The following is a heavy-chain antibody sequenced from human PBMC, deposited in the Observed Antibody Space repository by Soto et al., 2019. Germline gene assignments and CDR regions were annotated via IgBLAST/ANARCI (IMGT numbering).Heavy chain of an antibody. J-gene: IGHJ5*02. Sequence: SETLSLTCTVSSGSLSSGGYYWNWIRQHPVKGLEWIGYIYFTGITYSTPSLKSRVTLSVDTSKSQFSLELRSVTAADTAIYYCARAPTYHKVNWFALWGPGVLVT. CDR2: IYFTGIT. V-gene: IGHV4-31*03. CDR3: ARAPTYHKVNWFAL. CDR1: SGSLSSGGYY.